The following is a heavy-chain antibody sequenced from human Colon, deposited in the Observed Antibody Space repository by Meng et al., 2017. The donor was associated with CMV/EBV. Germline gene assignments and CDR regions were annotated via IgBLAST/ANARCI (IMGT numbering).Heavy chain of an antibody. CDR3: ARVVTPPYSGTFLSPYYFDY. Sequence: SETLSLTCTVSKPFSSNYYWGWIRQPPGKGLEWIGTIYHSGTTYYNPSLKSRVTISVDTSKNQFSLTMNSVTAADTAMYYCARVVTPPYSGTFLSPYYFDYWGQGTLVTVSS. CDR2: IYHSGTT. D-gene: IGHD1-26*01. V-gene: IGHV4-38-2*02. J-gene: IGHJ4*02. CDR1: KPFSSNYY.